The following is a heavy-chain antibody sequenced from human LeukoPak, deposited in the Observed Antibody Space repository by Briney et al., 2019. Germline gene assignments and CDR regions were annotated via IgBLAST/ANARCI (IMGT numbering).Heavy chain of an antibody. V-gene: IGHV3-20*04. CDR2: INWNGGST. CDR3: ARAPAPRNHVLRFLEWLLHYYFDY. CDR1: GFTFDDYG. Sequence: GGSLRLSCAASGFTFDDYGMSWVRQAPGKGLGWVSGINWNGGSTGYADSVKGRFTISRDNAKNSLYLQMNSLRAEDTALYYCARAPAPRNHVLRFLEWLLHYYFDYWGQGTLVTVSS. J-gene: IGHJ4*02. D-gene: IGHD3-3*01.